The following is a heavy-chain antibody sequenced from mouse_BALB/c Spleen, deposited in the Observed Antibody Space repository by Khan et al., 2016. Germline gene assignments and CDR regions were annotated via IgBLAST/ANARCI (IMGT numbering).Heavy chain of an antibody. D-gene: IGHD2-10*01. CDR1: GYTFTSYW. CDR3: ARWAYYGNYLFAY. Sequence: QVQLQQSGAELAKPGASVKMSCKASGYTFTSYWMHWVKQRPGQGLEWIGYINPSTGYTEYNQKFKDKATLTTDKSFSTAYMQLSSLTSEDSAVYYCARWAYYGNYLFAYWGQGTLVTVSA. V-gene: IGHV1-7*01. J-gene: IGHJ3*01. CDR2: INPSTGYT.